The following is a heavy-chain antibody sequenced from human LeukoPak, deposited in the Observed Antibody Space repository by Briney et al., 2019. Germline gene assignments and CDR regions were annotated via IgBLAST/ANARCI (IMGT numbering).Heavy chain of an antibody. Sequence: GGSLRLSCAASGFIFSNYWMTWVRQAPGKGLEWLANIKQDGRENYYVDSVNARFTISRDNAKNSMYLQMNSLRAEDTAVYYCARHMKLELPASSAYCYGMDVWGRGTTVTVSS. CDR2: IKQDGREN. J-gene: IGHJ6*02. CDR1: GFIFSNYW. CDR3: ARHMKLELPASSAYCYGMDV. V-gene: IGHV3-7*01. D-gene: IGHD1-7*01.